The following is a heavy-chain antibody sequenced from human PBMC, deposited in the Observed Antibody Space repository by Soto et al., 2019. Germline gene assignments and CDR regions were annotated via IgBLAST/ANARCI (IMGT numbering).Heavy chain of an antibody. Sequence: QLQLQESGSRLVKPSQTLSLTCAVSGGSISRAGYSWSWIRQSPRKGLEWIGYIYNSGSTFYNPSLKSRLTISVDRSKNQLSLQLNSVTAADTAVYYCASSRVVTTYFDYWGQGTLVTVSS. D-gene: IGHD2-21*02. CDR3: ASSRVVTTYFDY. J-gene: IGHJ4*02. V-gene: IGHV4-30-2*06. CDR2: IYNSGST. CDR1: GGSISRAGYS.